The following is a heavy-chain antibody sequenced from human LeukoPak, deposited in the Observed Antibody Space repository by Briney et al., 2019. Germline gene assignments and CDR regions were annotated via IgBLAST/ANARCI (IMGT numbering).Heavy chain of an antibody. J-gene: IGHJ4*02. Sequence: KPSETLSLTCAVYGGSFSGYYWGWIRQPPGKGLEWIGSFYYTGITYYNPSLKSRVTISVDASENQFSLKLSSVTAADTALYYCARHGFGSILTGALIDYWGQGTLVTVSS. CDR2: FYYTGIT. V-gene: IGHV4-39*01. CDR1: GGSFSGYY. CDR3: ARHGFGSILTGALIDY. D-gene: IGHD3-10*01.